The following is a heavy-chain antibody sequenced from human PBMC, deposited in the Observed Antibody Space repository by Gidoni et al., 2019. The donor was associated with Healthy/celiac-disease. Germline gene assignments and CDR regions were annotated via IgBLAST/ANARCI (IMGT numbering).Heavy chain of an antibody. CDR1: GGSISSSSYY. CDR3: ARNSGYSDAFDI. V-gene: IGHV4-39*01. J-gene: IGHJ3*02. CDR2: IYYRGST. Sequence: QLQLQESGPGLVKPSETLSLTCTVPGGSISSSSYYWGWIRQPPGKGLEWIGSIYYRGSTYYNPSLKSRVTISVDTSKNQFSLKLSSVTAADTAVYYCARNSGYSDAFDIWGQGTMVTVSS. D-gene: IGHD3-22*01.